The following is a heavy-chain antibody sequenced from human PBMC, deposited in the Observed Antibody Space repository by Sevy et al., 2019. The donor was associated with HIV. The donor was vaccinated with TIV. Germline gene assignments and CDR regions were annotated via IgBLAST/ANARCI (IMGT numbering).Heavy chain of an antibody. Sequence: GGSLRLSCAAFGFDFSIYSMRWVRQAPGKGLEWVSTLSFGCGKINYADSVKGRFTISRDNSKSSVYLQMNNMRVEDTAVYYCAREGCTKPHDYWGQGTLVTVSS. CDR1: GFDFSIYS. D-gene: IGHD2-8*01. J-gene: IGHJ4*02. V-gene: IGHV3-23*01. CDR3: AREGCTKPHDY. CDR2: LSFGCGKI.